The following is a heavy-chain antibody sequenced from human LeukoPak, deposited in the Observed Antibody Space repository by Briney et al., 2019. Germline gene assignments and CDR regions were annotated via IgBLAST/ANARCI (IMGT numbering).Heavy chain of an antibody. J-gene: IGHJ4*02. CDR1: GGTFSSYA. D-gene: IGHD3-10*01. Sequence: ASVKVSCKASGGTFSSYAISWVRQAPGQRLEWMGWINAGNGNTKYSQKFQGRVTITRDTSASTAYMELSSLRSEDTAVYYCARDYYGSGSYLHWGQGTLVTVSS. V-gene: IGHV1-3*01. CDR2: INAGNGNT. CDR3: ARDYYGSGSYLH.